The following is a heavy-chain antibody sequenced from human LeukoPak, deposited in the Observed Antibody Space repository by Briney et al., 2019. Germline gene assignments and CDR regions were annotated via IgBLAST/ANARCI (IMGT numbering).Heavy chain of an antibody. CDR2: IWSDGSNQ. CDR3: AKDAQRGFDYSNSLEY. D-gene: IGHD4-11*01. V-gene: IGHV3-33*06. J-gene: IGHJ4*02. Sequence: PGGSLRLSCAASKFTFSHYGMHWVRQAPGKGLQWVAVIWSDGSNQYYADSVKGRFTISRDNSNNMVYLQMNSLGADDTGVYYCAKDAQRGFDYSNSLEYWGQGALVTVSS. CDR1: KFTFSHYG.